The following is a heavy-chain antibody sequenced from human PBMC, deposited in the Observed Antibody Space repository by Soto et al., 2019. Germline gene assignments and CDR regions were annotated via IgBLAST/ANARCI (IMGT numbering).Heavy chain of an antibody. V-gene: IGHV1-18*01. D-gene: IGHD2-15*01. J-gene: IGHJ6*02. CDR3: ARGGGRIRDIVYGMDV. CDR1: GYTFTYFG. Sequence: QVQLGQSGTQVKKPGASVKVSCKASGYTFTYFGVSWVRQAPGQGLEWMGWISAYNGNTNYAQKLQGRVTMTTDTSTSTAYMELRSVRSDDTAVYYSARGGGRIRDIVYGMDVWGQGTTVTVSS. CDR2: ISAYNGNT.